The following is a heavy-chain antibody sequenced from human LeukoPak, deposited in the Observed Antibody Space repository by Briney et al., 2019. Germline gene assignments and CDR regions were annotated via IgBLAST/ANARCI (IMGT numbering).Heavy chain of an antibody. D-gene: IGHD6-19*01. CDR3: SRDAPCIAGAGCLDY. Sequence: GASVTVSCKASGYTFTSYGISWVRQAPGQGLEGMGWVSVYNGNIHHAQKLQGRVTMTTDTFTSTAYMELRSLITDDKAIYYCSRDAPCIAGAGCLDYWGQGTLVSVSS. CDR1: GYTFTSYG. V-gene: IGHV1-18*01. J-gene: IGHJ4*02. CDR2: VSVYNGNI.